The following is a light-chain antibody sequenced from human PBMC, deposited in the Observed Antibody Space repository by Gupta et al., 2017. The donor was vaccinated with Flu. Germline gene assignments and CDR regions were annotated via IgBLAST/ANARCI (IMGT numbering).Light chain of an antibody. CDR1: QSVSSY. V-gene: IGKV3-11*01. CDR3: QQRSNWPPLT. CDR2: DAS. J-gene: IGKJ4*01. Sequence: ATLSLSPGERATLSCRASQSVSSYLAWYQQKPGQAPRLLIYDASNRATGIPARFSGSGSGTDFTLTISSREPEDFAVYYCQQRSNWPPLTFGGGTKVEIK.